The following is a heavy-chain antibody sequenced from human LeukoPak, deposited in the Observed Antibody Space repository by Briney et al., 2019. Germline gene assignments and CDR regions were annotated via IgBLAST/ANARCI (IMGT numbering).Heavy chain of an antibody. Sequence: PSETLSLTCTVSGGSISSYYWSWIRQPPGKGLEWIGYIYYSGSTDYNPSLKSRVTISVDTSKNQFSLKLRSVTAADTAVYYCARDGYNYFDYWGQGTLVTVSS. V-gene: IGHV4-59*12. J-gene: IGHJ4*02. CDR2: IYYSGST. CDR1: GGSISSYY. D-gene: IGHD5-24*01. CDR3: ARDGYNYFDY.